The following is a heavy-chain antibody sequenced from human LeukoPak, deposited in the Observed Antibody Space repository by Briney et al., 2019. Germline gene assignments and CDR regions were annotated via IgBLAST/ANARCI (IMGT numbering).Heavy chain of an antibody. J-gene: IGHJ5*02. D-gene: IGHD6-13*01. CDR1: GGTFSSYA. CDR2: IIPIFGTA. CDR3: ARVPSSSDWFGP. V-gene: IGHV1-69*05. Sequence: SVKVSCKASGGTFSSYAIGWVRQAPGQGLEWMGRIIPIFGTANYAQKFQGRVTITTDESTSTAYMELSSLRSEDTAVYYCARVPSSSDWFGPWGQGTLVTVSS.